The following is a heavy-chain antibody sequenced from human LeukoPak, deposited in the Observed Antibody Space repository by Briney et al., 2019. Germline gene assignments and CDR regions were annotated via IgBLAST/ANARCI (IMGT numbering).Heavy chain of an antibody. V-gene: IGHV4-59*01. D-gene: IGHD3-9*01. CDR2: IYYSGST. Sequence: PSETLSLTCTVSAGSISSYYWNWIRQPPGKGLEWIGFIYYSGSTNYNPSLKSRVTISVDTSKTQFSLNLRSVTAADTAVYYCARDGYDILTGYYGFDYWGQGTLVTVSS. J-gene: IGHJ4*02. CDR3: ARDGYDILTGYYGFDY. CDR1: AGSISSYY.